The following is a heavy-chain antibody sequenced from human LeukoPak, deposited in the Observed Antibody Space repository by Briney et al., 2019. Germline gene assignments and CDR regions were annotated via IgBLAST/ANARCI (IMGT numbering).Heavy chain of an antibody. CDR2: ISYDGSNK. Sequence: GGSLRLSCAASGFTFSSYAMHWVRQAPGKGLEWVAVISYDGSNKYYADSVKGRSTISRDNSKNTLYLQMNSLRAEDTAVYYCARDDYFDYWGQGTLVTVSS. V-gene: IGHV3-30*04. CDR3: ARDDYFDY. J-gene: IGHJ4*02. CDR1: GFTFSSYA.